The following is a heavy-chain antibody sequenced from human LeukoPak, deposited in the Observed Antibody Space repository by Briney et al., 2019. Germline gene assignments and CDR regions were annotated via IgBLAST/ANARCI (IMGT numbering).Heavy chain of an antibody. Sequence: TSETLSLTCAVYGGSFSGYYWSWIRQPPGKGLEWIGEINHSGSTNYNPSLKSRVTISVDTSKNQFSLKLSSVTAADTAVYYCSGDTAMVTSFWGQGTLVTVSS. CDR1: GGSFSGYY. J-gene: IGHJ4*02. CDR2: INHSGST. D-gene: IGHD5-18*01. V-gene: IGHV4-34*01. CDR3: SGDTAMVTSF.